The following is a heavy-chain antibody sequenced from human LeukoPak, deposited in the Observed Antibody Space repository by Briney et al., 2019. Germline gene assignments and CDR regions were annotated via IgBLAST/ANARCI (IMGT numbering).Heavy chain of an antibody. CDR2: VYYSGST. CDR1: GGSISSSSYY. CDR3: ARDLRPLWFGTEGWFDP. Sequence: SETLSLTCTVSGGSISSSSYYWGWIRQLPGKGLEWIGRVYYSGSTYYNPSLKSRVTVSVDTSKNQFSLKLSSVTAADTAVYYCARDLRPLWFGTEGWFDPWGQGTLVTVSS. J-gene: IGHJ5*02. D-gene: IGHD3-10*01. V-gene: IGHV4-39*07.